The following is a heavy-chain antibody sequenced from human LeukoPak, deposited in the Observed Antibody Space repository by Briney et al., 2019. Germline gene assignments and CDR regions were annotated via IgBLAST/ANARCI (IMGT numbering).Heavy chain of an antibody. J-gene: IGHJ4*02. CDR1: GCNFNIYS. CDR3: SRDGSGSGDV. V-gene: IGHV3-21*01. D-gene: IGHD2-21*02. CDR2: ISSESTNI. Sequence: GSLRLSCAASGCNFNIYSSKWFRQHPGKRLEWVSSISSESTNIYYTDSVKGRFTIARDNAKNSLYLQMNSLIPEDTAVYYCSRDGSGSGDVWGQGTLVTVSS.